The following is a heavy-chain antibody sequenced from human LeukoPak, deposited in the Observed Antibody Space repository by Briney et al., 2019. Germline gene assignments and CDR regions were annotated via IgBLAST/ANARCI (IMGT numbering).Heavy chain of an antibody. V-gene: IGHV3-30*04. CDR3: ARDPSSGYPPYDAFDI. Sequence: HPGRSQRLSRAASRFTFTTCAMHSVRQAPGNGLVWVAVTSYDGGDKYYADSVKGRLTISRDNSKNTLYLQMNSLRAEDTAVYYCARDPSSGYPPYDAFDIWGQGTMVTVSS. CDR2: TSYDGGDK. J-gene: IGHJ3*02. CDR1: RFTFTTCA. D-gene: IGHD3-22*01.